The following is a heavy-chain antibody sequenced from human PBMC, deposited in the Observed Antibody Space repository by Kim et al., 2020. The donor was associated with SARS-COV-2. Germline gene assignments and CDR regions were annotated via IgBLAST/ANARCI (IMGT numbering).Heavy chain of an antibody. V-gene: IGHV4-61*01. J-gene: IGHJ5*02. D-gene: IGHD2-15*01. CDR3: ARQGGYCSGGSCYSGWFDP. CDR2: IYYSGST. Sequence: SETLSLTCTVSGGSVSSGSYYWSWIRQPPGKGLEWIGYIYYSGSTNYNPSLKSRVTISVDTSKNQFSLKLSSVTAADTAVYYCARQGGYCSGGSCYSGWFDPWGQGTLVTVSS. CDR1: GGSVSSGSYY.